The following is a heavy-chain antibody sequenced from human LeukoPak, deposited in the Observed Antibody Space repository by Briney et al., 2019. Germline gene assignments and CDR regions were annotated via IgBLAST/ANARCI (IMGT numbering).Heavy chain of an antibody. V-gene: IGHV3-23*01. J-gene: IGHJ4*02. CDR3: AKPSTSVAGPEGPADY. Sequence: AGGSLRLSCAASGFTFSSYAMSWVRQAPGKGLEWVSAISGSGGSTYYADSVKGRFTISRDNSKNTLYLQMNSLRAEDTAVYYCAKPSTSVAGPEGPADYWGQGTLVTVSS. CDR2: ISGSGGST. CDR1: GFTFSSYA. D-gene: IGHD6-19*01.